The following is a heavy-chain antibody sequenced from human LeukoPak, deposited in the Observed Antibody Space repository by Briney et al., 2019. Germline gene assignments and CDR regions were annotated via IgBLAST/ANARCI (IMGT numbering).Heavy chain of an antibody. CDR3: ARARWVNGLYYFDY. CDR2: IKQDGSEK. J-gene: IGHJ4*02. Sequence: PGGSLRLSCAASGFTFSHYWMSWVRQAPGKGLEWVANIKQDGSEKYYVDSVKGRFSISRDNAQNSLCLQMNSLRAEDTAMYYCARARWVNGLYYFDYWGQGTLVTVSS. V-gene: IGHV3-7*01. D-gene: IGHD2-8*01. CDR1: GFTFSHYW.